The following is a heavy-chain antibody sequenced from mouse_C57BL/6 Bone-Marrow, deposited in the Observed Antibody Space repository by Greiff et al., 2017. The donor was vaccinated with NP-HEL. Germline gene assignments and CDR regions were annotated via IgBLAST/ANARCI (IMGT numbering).Heavy chain of an antibody. J-gene: IGHJ2*01. CDR3: ALLLRFY. D-gene: IGHD1-1*01. CDR1: GYAFSSSW. Sequence: QVQLQQSGPELVKPGASVKISCKASGYAFSSSWMNWVKQRPGKGLEWIGRIYPGDGDTNYNGKFKGKATLTADKSSSTAYMQLSSLTSEDSAVYFCALLLRFYWGQGTTLTVSS. CDR2: IYPGDGDT. V-gene: IGHV1-82*01.